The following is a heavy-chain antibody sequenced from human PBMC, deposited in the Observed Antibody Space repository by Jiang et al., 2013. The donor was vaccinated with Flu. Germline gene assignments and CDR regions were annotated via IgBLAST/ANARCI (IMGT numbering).Heavy chain of an antibody. CDR1: GYTFTGYY. J-gene: IGHJ6*02. V-gene: IGHV1-2*02. CDR3: ARAPVSSTSWIYYYGMDV. D-gene: IGHD2-2*01. CDR2: INPNSGGT. Sequence: VKVSCKASGYTFTGYYMHWVRQAPGQGLEWMGWINPNSGGTNYAQKFQGRVTMTRDTSISTAYMELSRLRSDDTAVYYCARAPVSSTSWIYYYGMDVWGQGTTVTVSS.